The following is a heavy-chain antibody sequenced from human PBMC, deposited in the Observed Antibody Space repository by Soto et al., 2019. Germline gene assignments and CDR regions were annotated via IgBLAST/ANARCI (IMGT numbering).Heavy chain of an antibody. D-gene: IGHD6-13*01. V-gene: IGHV1-69*06. CDR1: GGTFSSYS. CDR2: IIPIFGTA. Sequence: ASVKVSCKASGGTFSSYSISWVRQAPGQGLEWMGGIIPIFGTANYAQKFQGRVTITADKSTSTAYMELSSLRSEDTAVYYCARDRRGQQLALQRFDPWGQGTLVTVSS. CDR3: ARDRRGQQLALQRFDP. J-gene: IGHJ5*02.